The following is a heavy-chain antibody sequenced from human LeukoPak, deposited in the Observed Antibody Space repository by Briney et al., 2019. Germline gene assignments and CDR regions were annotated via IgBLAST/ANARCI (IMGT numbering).Heavy chain of an antibody. D-gene: IGHD1-26*01. Sequence: GGSLRLSCAASGFTFSSYSMNWVRQAPGKGLEWVSSISSSSSYIYYADSVKGRFTISRDNAKNSLYLQMSSLRAEDTAVYYCARREGSYPFDYWGQGTLATVSS. CDR2: ISSSSSYI. CDR3: ARREGSYPFDY. CDR1: GFTFSSYS. V-gene: IGHV3-21*01. J-gene: IGHJ4*02.